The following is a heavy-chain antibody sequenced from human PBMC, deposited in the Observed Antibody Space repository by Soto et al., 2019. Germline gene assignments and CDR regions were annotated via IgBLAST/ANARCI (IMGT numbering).Heavy chain of an antibody. Sequence: TLSLTCTVSGGSISSGGYYWSWIRQHPGKGLEWIGYIYYSGSTYYNPSLKSRVTISVDTSKNQFSLKLSSVTAADTAVYYCARDDLRFLEIIWGQGTLVTVSS. CDR2: IYYSGST. CDR1: GGSISSGGYY. D-gene: IGHD3-3*01. V-gene: IGHV4-31*03. CDR3: ARDDLRFLEII. J-gene: IGHJ4*02.